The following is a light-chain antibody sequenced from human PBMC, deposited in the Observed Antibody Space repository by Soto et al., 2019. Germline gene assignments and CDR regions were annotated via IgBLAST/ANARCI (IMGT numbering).Light chain of an antibody. CDR2: GTS. Sequence: EIALTQSPGTLSLSPGERATLSCRASQSVGSRFLAWYQQKPGQAPRLLISGTSSRATGIPDRFSGSGSGTDFTLTISRLEPEDFAVYYCQQYGSSPIITFGQGTRLEIK. V-gene: IGKV3-20*01. CDR1: QSVGSRF. CDR3: QQYGSSPIIT. J-gene: IGKJ5*01.